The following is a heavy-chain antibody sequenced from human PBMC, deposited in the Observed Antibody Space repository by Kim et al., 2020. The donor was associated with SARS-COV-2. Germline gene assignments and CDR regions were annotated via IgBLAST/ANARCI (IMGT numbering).Heavy chain of an antibody. V-gene: IGHV3-30*02. J-gene: IGHJ4*02. Sequence: SVKGRFTISRDNSKNTLYLQMNSLRAEDTAVYYCAKDLREFQWLVFNFDYWGQGTLVTVSS. D-gene: IGHD6-19*01. CDR3: AKDLREFQWLVFNFDY.